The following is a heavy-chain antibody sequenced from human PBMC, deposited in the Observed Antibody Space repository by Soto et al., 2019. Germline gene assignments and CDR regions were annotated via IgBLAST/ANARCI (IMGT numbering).Heavy chain of an antibody. CDR1: GFTFSSYA. D-gene: IGHD6-19*01. CDR2: ISGSGDST. CDR3: AKGVPGIAVAGTGYFQH. J-gene: IGHJ1*01. V-gene: IGHV3-23*01. Sequence: PGGSLRLSCAASGFTFSSYAMSWVRQAPGKGLEWVSFISGSGDSTYYADSVKGRFAISRDNSKNTLYLQMNSLRAEDTAVYYCAKGVPGIAVAGTGYFQHWGQGTLVTVSS.